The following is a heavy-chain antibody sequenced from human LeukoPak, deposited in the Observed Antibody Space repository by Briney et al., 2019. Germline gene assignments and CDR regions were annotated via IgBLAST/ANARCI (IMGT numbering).Heavy chain of an antibody. J-gene: IGHJ3*02. CDR1: GFTFSDYY. Sequence: GGSLRLSCAASGFTFSDYYMSWIRQAPGKGLEWVSYISSSGSTIYYADSMKGRFTISRDNAKNSLYLQMNSLRAEDTAVYYCARETSGASYAFDIWGQGTMVTVSS. CDR3: ARETSGASYAFDI. D-gene: IGHD1-26*01. CDR2: ISSSGSTI. V-gene: IGHV3-11*04.